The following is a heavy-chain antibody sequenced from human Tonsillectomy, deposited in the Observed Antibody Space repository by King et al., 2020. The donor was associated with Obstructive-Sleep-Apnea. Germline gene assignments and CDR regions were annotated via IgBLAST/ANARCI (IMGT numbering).Heavy chain of an antibody. Sequence: QLQESGPGLVKPSETLSLTCTVSGGSISSSSYYWGWIRQPPGKGLEWIGSIYYSGSTYYNPSLKCRVTISVDTSNNQFSLRQSSVTAADTAVYYCAREIVVVVATPEYFQHWGQGTLVTVSS. CDR1: GGSISSSSYY. V-gene: IGHV4-39*07. D-gene: IGHD2-15*01. J-gene: IGHJ1*01. CDR3: AREIVVVVATPEYFQH. CDR2: IYYSGST.